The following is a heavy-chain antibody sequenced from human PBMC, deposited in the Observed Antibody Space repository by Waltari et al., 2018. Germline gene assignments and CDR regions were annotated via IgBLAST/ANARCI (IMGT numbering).Heavy chain of an antibody. J-gene: IGHJ5*02. CDR2: ISSSSSYI. CDR1: GFTFSSYS. V-gene: IGHV3-21*01. D-gene: IGHD2-2*01. CDR3: ARGPIVVVPAASLPFDP. Sequence: EVQLVESGGGLVKPGGSLRLSCAASGFTFSSYSMNWVRQAPGKGLEWVSSISSSSSYIYYADSVKGRFTISRDNAKNSLYLQMNSLRAEDTAVYYCARGPIVVVPAASLPFDPWGQGTLVTVSS.